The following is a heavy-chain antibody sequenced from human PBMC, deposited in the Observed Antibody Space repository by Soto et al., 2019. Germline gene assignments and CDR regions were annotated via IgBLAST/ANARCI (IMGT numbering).Heavy chain of an antibody. CDR3: ARARRGAPYYYTMDL. V-gene: IGHV3-23*01. D-gene: IGHD3-10*01. CDR2: ISGSGGIT. J-gene: IGHJ6*02. CDR1: GFTFSSYA. Sequence: GGPLTPSGIASGFTFSSYAITWVRQAPGKGLEWVSDISGSGGITYYADSVKGRFTISRDNSKNTLNLQMNSLRADDTAVYYCARARRGAPYYYTMDLWGQGTTVTVSS.